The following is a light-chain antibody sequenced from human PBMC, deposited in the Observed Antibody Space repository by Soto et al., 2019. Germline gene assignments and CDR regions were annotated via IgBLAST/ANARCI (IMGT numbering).Light chain of an antibody. V-gene: IGKV3-20*01. CDR2: GAS. J-gene: IGKJ2*01. CDR1: QSVSSSY. Sequence: EIVVTQSPGTLSLSPGERATLSCRASQSVSSSYLAWYQQKPGQAPRLLIYGASSSANDIPDRFSGSGSGTDFTLTIRRLEPEDFAVYDCQQYGSSTLYTFGQGTKLVIK. CDR3: QQYGSSTLYT.